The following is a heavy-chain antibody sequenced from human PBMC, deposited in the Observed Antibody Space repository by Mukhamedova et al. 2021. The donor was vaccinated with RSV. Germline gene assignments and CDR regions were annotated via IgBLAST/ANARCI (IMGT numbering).Heavy chain of an antibody. D-gene: IGHD2-2*01. CDR3: VTSRGAPAND. CDR2: LKQDGSAK. J-gene: IGHJ4*02. V-gene: IGHV3-7*02. Sequence: SSYWMSWVRQAPGKGLEWVANLKQDGSAKYYADSVKGRFTISRDNAKNSLFLQMTSLRVEDTAVYFCVTSRGAPANDWGQGTLVT. CDR1: SSYW.